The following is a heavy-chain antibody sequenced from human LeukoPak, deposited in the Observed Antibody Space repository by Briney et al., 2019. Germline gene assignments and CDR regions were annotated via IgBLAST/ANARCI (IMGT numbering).Heavy chain of an antibody. D-gene: IGHD3-3*01. J-gene: IGHJ4*02. CDR3: ARAGDFSFKD. CDR1: GFTFSSYG. Sequence: QPGGSLRLSCAASGFTFSSYGMHWVRQAPGKGLEWVAIISYDGSNKYYADSVKGRFTISRDNSKNTLYLQMNSLRAEDTAVYYCARAGDFSFKDWGQGILVTVSS. V-gene: IGHV3-30*03. CDR2: ISYDGSNK.